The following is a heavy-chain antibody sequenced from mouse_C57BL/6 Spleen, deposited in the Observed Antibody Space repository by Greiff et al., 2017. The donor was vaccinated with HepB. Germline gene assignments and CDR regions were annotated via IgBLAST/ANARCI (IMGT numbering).Heavy chain of an antibody. J-gene: IGHJ1*03. D-gene: IGHD3-3*01. Sequence: QVQLQQPGTELVKPGASVKLSCKASGYTFTSYWMHWVKQRPGQGLEWIGNINPSNGGTNYNEKFKSKATLTVDKSSSTAYMQLSSLTSEASAVYYCARSRALYWYFDVWGTGTTVTVSS. V-gene: IGHV1-53*01. CDR3: ARSRALYWYFDV. CDR1: GYTFTSYW. CDR2: INPSNGGT.